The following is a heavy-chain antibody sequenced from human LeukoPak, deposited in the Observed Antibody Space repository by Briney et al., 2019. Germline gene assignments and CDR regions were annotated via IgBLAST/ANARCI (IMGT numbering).Heavy chain of an antibody. CDR1: GYTFTTYA. V-gene: IGHV1-18*01. D-gene: IGHD1-7*01. Sequence: GASVKVSCKASGYTFTTYAMNWVRQAPGQGLEWMGWISTGNGNTNYGQKFQGRVTMTTDTSTGTAYMELRSLGSDDTAIYYCARANNWNYALGYWGQGTLVTVSS. CDR2: ISTGNGNT. CDR3: ARANNWNYALGY. J-gene: IGHJ4*02.